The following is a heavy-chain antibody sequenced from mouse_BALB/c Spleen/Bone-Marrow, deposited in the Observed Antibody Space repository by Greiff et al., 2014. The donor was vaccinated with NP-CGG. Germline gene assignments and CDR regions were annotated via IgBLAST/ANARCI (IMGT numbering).Heavy chain of an antibody. J-gene: IGHJ3*01. CDR1: GYSFTGYT. Sequence: EVKLMESGPELVKPGASMKISCKASGYSFTGYTMNWVKQSHGKNLEWIGLINSYNGGTSYNQKFKGKATLTVDKSSSTAYMELLSLTSEDSAVYYCARGISTMITAWFAYWGQGTLVTVSA. CDR2: INSYNGGT. CDR3: ARGISTMITAWFAY. V-gene: IGHV1-18*01. D-gene: IGHD2-4*01.